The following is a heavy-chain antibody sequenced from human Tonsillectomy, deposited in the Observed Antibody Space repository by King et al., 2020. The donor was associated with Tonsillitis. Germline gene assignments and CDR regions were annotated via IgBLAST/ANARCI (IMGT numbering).Heavy chain of an antibody. D-gene: IGHD1-1*01. Sequence: VQLVESGGGVVQPGGSLRLSCAASGFTFGSYGMHWVRQAPGKGLEWVAFIRYDGSNKYYADSVKGRFTISRDNSKNTLYLQMNSLRAEDTAVYYCAKDLLERTDYFDYWGQGTLVTVSS. CDR2: IRYDGSNK. CDR3: AKDLLERTDYFDY. CDR1: GFTFGSYG. J-gene: IGHJ4*02. V-gene: IGHV3-30*02.